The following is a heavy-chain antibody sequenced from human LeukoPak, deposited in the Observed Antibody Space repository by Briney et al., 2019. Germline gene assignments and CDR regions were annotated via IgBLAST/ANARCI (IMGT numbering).Heavy chain of an antibody. Sequence: PSETLSLTCAVYGGSFSGYYWSWIRQPPGKGLEWIGEISHSGSTNYNPSLKSRVTMSVDTSKNEFSLKLSSVTAADTAVYYCARDRYYYDSSGYCRFDYWGQGTLVTVSS. CDR3: ARDRYYYDSSGYCRFDY. CDR1: GGSFSGYY. CDR2: ISHSGST. J-gene: IGHJ4*02. D-gene: IGHD3-22*01. V-gene: IGHV4-34*01.